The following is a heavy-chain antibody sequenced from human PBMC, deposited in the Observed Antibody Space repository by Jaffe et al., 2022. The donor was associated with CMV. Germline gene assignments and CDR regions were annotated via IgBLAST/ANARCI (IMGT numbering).Heavy chain of an antibody. J-gene: IGHJ3*02. Sequence: EVQLVESGGGLVKPGGSLRLSCAASGFTFSSYSMNWVRQAPGKGLEWVSSISSSSSYIYYADSVKGRFTISRDNAKNSLYLQMNSLRAEDTAVYYCARDWADPLSFDIWGQGTMVTVSS. V-gene: IGHV3-21*01. CDR3: ARDWADPLSFDI. D-gene: IGHD2-2*01. CDR1: GFTFSSYS. CDR2: ISSSSSYI.